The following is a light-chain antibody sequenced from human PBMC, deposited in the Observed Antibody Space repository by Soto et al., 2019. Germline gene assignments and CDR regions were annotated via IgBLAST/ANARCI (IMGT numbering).Light chain of an antibody. CDR2: DAS. CDR3: QQYYSYPLT. CDR1: QGISSY. J-gene: IGKJ4*01. V-gene: IGKV1-8*01. Sequence: AIRMTQSPSSFSASTGDRVTITCRARQGISSYLAGYQQKPGKAPKLLIYDASTLQSGVPSRFSGSGSGTDLTLTISCLKSEDCATYYCQQYYSYPLTVGGGTKVEIK.